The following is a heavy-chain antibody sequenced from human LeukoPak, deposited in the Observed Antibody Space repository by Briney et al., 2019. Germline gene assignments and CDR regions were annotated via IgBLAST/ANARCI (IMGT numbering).Heavy chain of an antibody. J-gene: IGHJ4*02. CDR2: ISAYNGNT. D-gene: IGHD1-26*01. CDR1: GYTFTSYG. CDR3: ARDLNPGLVGATHYFDY. V-gene: IGHV1-18*01. Sequence: ASVKVSCKASGYTFTSYGISWVRQAPGQGLEWMGWISAYNGNTNYAQKLQGRVTMTTDTSTSTAYMELRSLRSDDTAVYYCARDLNPGLVGATHYFDYWGQGTLVTASS.